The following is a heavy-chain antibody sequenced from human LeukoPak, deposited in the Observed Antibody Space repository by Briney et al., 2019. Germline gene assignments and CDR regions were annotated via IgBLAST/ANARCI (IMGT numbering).Heavy chain of an antibody. D-gene: IGHD2-2*01. CDR1: GGTFSDYA. V-gene: IGHV1-69*10. J-gene: IGHJ4*02. CDR2: FIPVLGTA. CDR3: ASGTTDIVVVPATLRNYYFDY. Sequence: GASVKVSCKASGGTFSDYALNWVRQAPGQGLEWMGVFIPVLGTANSTQNFQDRVSITADKSTSTAYMELSSLRSEDTAVYYCASGTTDIVVVPATLRNYYFDYWGQGTLVTVSS.